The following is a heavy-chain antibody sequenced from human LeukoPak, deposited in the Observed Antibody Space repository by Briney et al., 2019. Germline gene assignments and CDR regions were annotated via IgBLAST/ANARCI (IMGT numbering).Heavy chain of an antibody. CDR2: ISSSGSTI. V-gene: IGHV3-48*04. CDR3: ARGPTGNYYDIDY. J-gene: IGHJ4*02. Sequence: PGGSLRLSCASSGFTFSVYGMNWVRQAPGKGLEWVSYISSSGSTIYYADSVKGRFTISRDNAKNSLYLQMNSLRAEDTAVYYCARGPTGNYYDIDYWGQGTLVTVSS. D-gene: IGHD1-26*01. CDR1: GFTFSVYG.